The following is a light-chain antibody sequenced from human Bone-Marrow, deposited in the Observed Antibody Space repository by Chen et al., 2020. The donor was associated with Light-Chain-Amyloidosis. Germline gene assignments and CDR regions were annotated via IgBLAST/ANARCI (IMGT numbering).Light chain of an antibody. J-gene: IGLJ2*01. CDR2: RDT. CDR1: DLPKKY. V-gene: IGLV3-25*03. Sequence: SYELTQTPSVSLSPGQTARITCSGDDLPKKYAYWYQQKPGQAPVLVIHRDTERPSGISARFSGSSSGTTATVTISGVQAEDEADYHCQSADSSGTYEVIFGGGTKLTVL. CDR3: QSADSSGTYEVI.